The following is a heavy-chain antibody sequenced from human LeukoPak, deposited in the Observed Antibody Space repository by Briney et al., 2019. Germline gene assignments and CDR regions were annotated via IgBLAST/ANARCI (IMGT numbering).Heavy chain of an antibody. CDR1: GGSFSGYY. CDR2: ISHSGRI. Sequence: SETLSLTCAVYGGSFSGYYWSWIRQPPGKGLEWIGKISHSGRINYNPSLKSRVTISVDTSKNQFSLKLSSVTAADTAVYYCARGGSRIVVVVAARKPHYFDYWGQGTLVTVSS. V-gene: IGHV4-34*01. CDR3: ARGGSRIVVVVAARKPHYFDY. J-gene: IGHJ4*02. D-gene: IGHD2-15*01.